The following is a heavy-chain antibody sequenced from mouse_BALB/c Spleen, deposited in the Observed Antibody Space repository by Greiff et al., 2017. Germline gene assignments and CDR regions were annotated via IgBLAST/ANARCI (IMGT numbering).Heavy chain of an antibody. CDR1: GYTFNSYW. V-gene: IGHV1-87*01. CDR3: AKQLVLRGDYAMDY. J-gene: IGHJ4*01. D-gene: IGHD3-1*01. CDR2: IDPGDGDT. Sequence: QVQLQQSGAELARPGASVKLSCKASGYTFNSYWMQWVKQRPGQGLEWIGAIDPGDGDTRYTQKFKGKATLTADKSSSTAYMQLSSLASEDSAVYYCAKQLVLRGDYAMDYWGQGTSVTVSS.